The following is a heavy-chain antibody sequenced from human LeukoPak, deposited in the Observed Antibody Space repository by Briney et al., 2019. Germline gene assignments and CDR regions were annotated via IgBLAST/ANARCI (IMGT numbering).Heavy chain of an antibody. CDR2: ISSGGSYI. D-gene: IGHD1-26*01. CDR3: ARNIVGATRHFDS. CDR1: GFTFSSYN. J-gene: IGHJ4*02. Sequence: GGSLRLSCAASGFTFSSYNMNWVRQAPGKGLEWVSSISSGGSYINYADSVKGRFTISRDNAKNSLYLQMNSLRAEDTAVYYCARNIVGATRHFDSWGQGTLVTVSS. V-gene: IGHV3-21*01.